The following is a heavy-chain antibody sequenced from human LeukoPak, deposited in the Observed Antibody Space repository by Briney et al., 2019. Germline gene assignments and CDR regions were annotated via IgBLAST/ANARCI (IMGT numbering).Heavy chain of an antibody. D-gene: IGHD6-13*01. CDR2: VYYSGTT. V-gene: IGHV4-39*07. CDR1: GGSISLSYYY. CDR3: ARGVAAARI. Sequence: NPSETLSLTCSVSGGSISLSYYYWGWIRQPPGKALEWIGSVYYSGTTSYNPSLKSRVTISVDTSKNQFSLKLSSVTAADTAVYYCARGVAAARIWGQGTLVTVSS. J-gene: IGHJ4*02.